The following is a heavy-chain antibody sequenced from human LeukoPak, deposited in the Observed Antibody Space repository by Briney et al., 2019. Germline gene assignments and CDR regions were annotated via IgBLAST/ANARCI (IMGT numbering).Heavy chain of an antibody. CDR3: ARAIYDSSGSMNFDY. D-gene: IGHD3-22*01. CDR2: INHSGST. V-gene: IGHV4-34*01. Sequence: PSETLSLTCAVYGGSFSGYYWSWIRQPPGKGLEWIGEINHSGSTNYNPSLKSRVTISVDTSKNQFSLKLSPVTAADTAVYYCARAIYDSSGSMNFDYWGQGTLVTVSS. CDR1: GGSFSGYY. J-gene: IGHJ4*02.